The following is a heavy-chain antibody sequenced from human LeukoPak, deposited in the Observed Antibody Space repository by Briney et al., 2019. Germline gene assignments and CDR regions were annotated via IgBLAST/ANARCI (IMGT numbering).Heavy chain of an antibody. V-gene: IGHV4-59*08. CDR1: GGSISSYY. D-gene: IGHD2-15*01. CDR2: IYYSGST. Sequence: SETLSLTCTVSGGSISSYYWSWIRQPPGKGLEWIGYIYYSGSTNYNPSLKSRVTISLDTSRNQFSLKLSSVTAADTAVYYCAMSKSGYGWFDPWGPGTLVTVSS. J-gene: IGHJ5*02. CDR3: AMSKSGYGWFDP.